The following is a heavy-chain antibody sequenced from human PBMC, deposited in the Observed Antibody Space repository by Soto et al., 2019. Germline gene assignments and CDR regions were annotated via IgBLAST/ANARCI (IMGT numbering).Heavy chain of an antibody. D-gene: IGHD4-17*01. CDR3: ASRRIPYGAYDY. CDR1: GFTVSSIY. CDR2: VFSDGNT. Sequence: EVQLVESGGGLVQPGGSLRLSCAASGFTVSSIYVSWVRQAPEKGLEWVSMVFSDGNTHYADSVKDRFTISRDNSKNMLYLQMNSLRAEDTPVYYCASRRIPYGAYDYWGQVTLVTVSS. V-gene: IGHV3-66*01. J-gene: IGHJ4*02.